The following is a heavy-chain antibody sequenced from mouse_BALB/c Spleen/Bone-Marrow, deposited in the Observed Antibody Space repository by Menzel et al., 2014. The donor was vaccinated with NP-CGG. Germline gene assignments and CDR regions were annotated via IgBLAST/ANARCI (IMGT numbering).Heavy chain of an antibody. Sequence: VQRVEFGAELAKPGASLKMSCKASGYTFTSYWMHWVKQRPGQGLEWIGYINPSTDYTEYNQKFKDKATLTADKSSSTAFMQLSSLTSEDSAVYYCARRAYGGSYGFAYWGQGTLVTVSA. V-gene: IGHV1-7*01. CDR2: INPSTDYT. J-gene: IGHJ3*01. D-gene: IGHD1-1*01. CDR3: ARRAYGGSYGFAY. CDR1: GYTFTSYW.